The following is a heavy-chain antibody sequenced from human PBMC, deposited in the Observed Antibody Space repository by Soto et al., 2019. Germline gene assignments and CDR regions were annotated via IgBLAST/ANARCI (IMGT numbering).Heavy chain of an antibody. CDR1: GFTFSDYY. CDR3: ARKGRWVDGYNYLGSQHRAFDI. Sequence: GGSLRLSCAASGFTFSDYYMSWIRQAPGKGLEWVSYISSSSSYTNYADSVKGRFTISRDNAKNSLYLQMNSLRAEDTAVYYCARKGRWVDGYNYLGSQHRAFDIWGQGTMVTVSS. D-gene: IGHD5-12*01. J-gene: IGHJ3*02. CDR2: ISSSSSYT. V-gene: IGHV3-11*06.